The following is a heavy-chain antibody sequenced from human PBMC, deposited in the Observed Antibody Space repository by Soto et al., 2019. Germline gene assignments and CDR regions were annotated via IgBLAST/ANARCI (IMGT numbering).Heavy chain of an antibody. V-gene: IGHV2-5*02. J-gene: IGHJ5*02. CDR1: GFSLSTSGVG. CDR2: IYWDDDK. CDR3: AHSPYYGSGIDWFDP. Sequence: QITLKESGPTLVKPTQTLTLTCTFSGFSLSTSGVGVGWIRQPPGKALEWLALIYWDDDKRYSPSLKSRLTIXXDXTXXQVVLTMTNMDPVDTATYYCAHSPYYGSGIDWFDPWGQGTLVTVSS. D-gene: IGHD3-10*01.